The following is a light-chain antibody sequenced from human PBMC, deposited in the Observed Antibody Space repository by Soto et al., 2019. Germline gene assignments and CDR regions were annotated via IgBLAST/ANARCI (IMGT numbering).Light chain of an antibody. CDR2: DAS. J-gene: IGKJ2*01. CDR3: QQYNSPRGYT. Sequence: DIQMTQSPSTLSASVGDRVTITCRASQSISSWLAWYQQKPGKAPKLLIYDASSLESGVPSRFSCSGSGTEFTLTISSLQPDDFSTYYCQQYNSPRGYTFGQGTKLEIK. CDR1: QSISSW. V-gene: IGKV1-5*01.